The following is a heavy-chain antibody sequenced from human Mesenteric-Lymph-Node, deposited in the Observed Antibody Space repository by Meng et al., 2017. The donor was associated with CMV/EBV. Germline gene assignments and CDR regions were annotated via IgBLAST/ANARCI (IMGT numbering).Heavy chain of an antibody. CDR1: DFTVSTNY. J-gene: IGHJ3*02. CDR2: IYSGGST. Sequence: GGSLRLSCAASDFTVSTNYMNWVRQAPGKGLEWVSVIYSGGSTYYADSVKGRFTISRDNSKNTLYLQMNSLRAEDTAVYYCARDFRGGRLGRAFDIWGQGTMVTVSS. CDR3: ARDFRGGRLGRAFDI. V-gene: IGHV3-53*01. D-gene: IGHD1-26*01.